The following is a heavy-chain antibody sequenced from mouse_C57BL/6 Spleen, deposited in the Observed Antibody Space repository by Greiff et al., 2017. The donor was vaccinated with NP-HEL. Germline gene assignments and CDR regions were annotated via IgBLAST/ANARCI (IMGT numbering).Heavy chain of an antibody. Sequence: EVMLVESGPGLAKPSQTLSLTCSVTGYSITSDYWNWIRKFPGNKLEYMGYISYSGSTYYNPSLKSRISITRDTSKNQYYLQLNSVTTEDTATYYCARGGIYYYGSSYDYYAMDYWGQGTSVTVSS. D-gene: IGHD1-1*01. CDR3: ARGGIYYYGSSYDYYAMDY. V-gene: IGHV3-8*01. CDR1: GYSITSDY. J-gene: IGHJ4*01. CDR2: ISYSGST.